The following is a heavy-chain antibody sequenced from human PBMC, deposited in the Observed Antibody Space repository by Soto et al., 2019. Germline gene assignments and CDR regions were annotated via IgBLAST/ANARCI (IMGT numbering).Heavy chain of an antibody. CDR2: SIPIFGTA. CDR3: PRDSRGSGSFYARAY. D-gene: IGHD3-10*01. J-gene: IGHJ4*02. Sequence: QVQLVQSGAEVKKPGSSVKVSCKASGGTFSSYAISWVRQAPGQGLEWMGGSIPIFGTANYPQKFQGRVTNTQDEFTSTAYLELGSLRSEESAGYYSPRDSRGSGSFYARAYWGQGTPVTVSS. V-gene: IGHV1-69*01. CDR1: GGTFSSYA.